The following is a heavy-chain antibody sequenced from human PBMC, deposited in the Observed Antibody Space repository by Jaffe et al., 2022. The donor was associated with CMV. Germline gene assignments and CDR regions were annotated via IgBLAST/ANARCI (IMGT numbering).Heavy chain of an antibody. V-gene: IGHV3-15*01. D-gene: IGHD2-15*01. CDR2: IKSKTDGGTT. CDR1: GFTFSNAW. Sequence: EVQLVESGGGLVKPGGSLRLSCAASGFTFSNAWMSWVRQAPGKGLEWVGRIKSKTDGGTTDYAAPVKGRFTISRDDSKNTLYLQMNSLKTEDTAVYYCTTERVVAATPYYYMDVWGKGTTVTVSS. CDR3: TTERVVAATPYYYMDV. J-gene: IGHJ6*03.